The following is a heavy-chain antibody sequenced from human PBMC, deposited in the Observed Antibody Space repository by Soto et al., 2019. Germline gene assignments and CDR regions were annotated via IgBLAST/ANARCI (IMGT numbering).Heavy chain of an antibody. Sequence: SETLSLTCAVSGDSITSIYHWAWIRQPPGRGLEWVASIYHSGTTYYNPSLKSRVTISVDTSKNQFSLKLSSVTAADTAVYYCARAPESSSSTDLFPGCMDVWGQGTTVTVSS. D-gene: IGHD6-6*01. CDR3: ARAPESSSSTDLFPGCMDV. CDR1: GDSITSIYH. CDR2: IYHSGTT. V-gene: IGHV4-38-2*01. J-gene: IGHJ6*02.